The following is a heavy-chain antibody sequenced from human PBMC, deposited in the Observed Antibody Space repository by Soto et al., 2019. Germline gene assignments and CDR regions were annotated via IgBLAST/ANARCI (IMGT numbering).Heavy chain of an antibody. CDR3: ARGGGSYYYFDY. CDR1: GFTFSSYG. J-gene: IGHJ4*02. D-gene: IGHD1-26*01. V-gene: IGHV3-33*01. CDR2: IWYDGSNK. Sequence: QVQLVESGGGVVQPGRPLRLSCAASGFTFSSYGMHWVRQAPGKGLEWVAVIWYDGSNKYYADSVKGRFTISRDNAKNSLYLQMNSLRAEDTAVYYCARGGGSYYYFDYWGQGTLVTVSS.